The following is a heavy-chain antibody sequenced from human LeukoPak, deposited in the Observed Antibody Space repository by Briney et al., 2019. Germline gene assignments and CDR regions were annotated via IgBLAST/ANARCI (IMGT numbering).Heavy chain of an antibody. V-gene: IGHV3-7*01. J-gene: IGHJ4*02. D-gene: IGHD6-13*01. CDR3: AKSGSSSWFLDY. CDR2: IKEDESEK. Sequence: GGSLRLSCAASGFIFSNYWMAWVRQAPGKGLEWVANIKEDESEKYYVDSVKGRFSVFRENAKNSLYLQMNSLRAEDTAVYYCAKSGSSSWFLDYWGQGTLVTVSS. CDR1: GFIFSNYW.